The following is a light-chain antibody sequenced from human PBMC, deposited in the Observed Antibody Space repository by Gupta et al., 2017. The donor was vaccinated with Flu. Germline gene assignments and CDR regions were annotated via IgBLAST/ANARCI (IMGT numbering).Light chain of an antibody. CDR1: HGISND. CDR3: LQYTSYPRT. V-gene: IGKV1-17*01. J-gene: IGKJ1*01. Sequence: PSSMSASVGDSVTITCRASHGISNDLGWYQQKPGKAPKRLIYDASTCQSGVPSRFRGRGSETDFTLTITRLQPEDSATYYCLQYTSYPRTFGQGTKVEIK. CDR2: DAS.